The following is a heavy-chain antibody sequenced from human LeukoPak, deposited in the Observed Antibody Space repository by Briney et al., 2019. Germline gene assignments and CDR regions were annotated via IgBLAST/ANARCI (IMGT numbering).Heavy chain of an antibody. CDR3: ARDQYSGSFYY. CDR2: INPNSGAT. J-gene: IGHJ4*02. V-gene: IGHV1-2*02. CDR1: GYTFTGYY. D-gene: IGHD1-26*01. Sequence: GASVKVSCKASGYTFTGYYMNWVRQAPGQGLEWMGWINPNSGATIYAQKFQGRVTMTRDTSISTAYLELSSLRSDDTAVYYCARDQYSGSFYYWGQGTLVTVSS.